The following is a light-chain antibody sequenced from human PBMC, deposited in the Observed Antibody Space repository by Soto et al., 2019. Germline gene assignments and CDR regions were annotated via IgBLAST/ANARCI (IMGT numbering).Light chain of an antibody. V-gene: IGKV3-15*01. J-gene: IGKJ1*01. CDR1: QSVNSD. CDR3: QQNNNWPRT. CDR2: GAS. Sequence: ETVMTQSPATLSVSPGERATLSCRASQSVNSDLAWYQKRPGQAPRLLIYGASTRATGLPARFSGGGSGTEFTLTINNLQSEDFAVYYCQQNNNWPRTFGQGTKVEIK.